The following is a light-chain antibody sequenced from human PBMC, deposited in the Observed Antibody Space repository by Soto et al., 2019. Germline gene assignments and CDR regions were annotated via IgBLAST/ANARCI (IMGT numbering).Light chain of an antibody. CDR3: CSYAGSSTWV. CDR2: EGS. Sequence: QSALTQPASVSGSPGQSITISCTGTSSDVGSYNLVSWYQQHPGKAPKLMIYEGSKRPSGVSNRFSGSNSGNTASLTISGLPAEDEADYYCCSYAGSSTWVFGGGTQLTVL. V-gene: IGLV2-23*01. J-gene: IGLJ3*02. CDR1: SSDVGSYNL.